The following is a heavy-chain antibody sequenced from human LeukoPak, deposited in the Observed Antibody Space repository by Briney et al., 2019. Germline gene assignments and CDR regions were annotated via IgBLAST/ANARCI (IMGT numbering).Heavy chain of an antibody. CDR1: GYSLTSYR. CDR2: IYPGDSDT. D-gene: IGHD5-18*01. J-gene: IGHJ4*02. CDR3: ARLHSFSNLDY. Sequence: GESLKISCKGSGYSLTSYRIGWVRQMPGKGLEWMGIIYPGDSDTRYRPSFQGQVTISADKSVSTAYLQWSSLKASDTAMYYCARLHSFSNLDYWGQGTLVTVSS. V-gene: IGHV5-51*01.